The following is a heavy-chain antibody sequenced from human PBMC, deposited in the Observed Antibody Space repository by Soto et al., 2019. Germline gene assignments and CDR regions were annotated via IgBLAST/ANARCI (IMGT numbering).Heavy chain of an antibody. CDR2: ISAYNGNT. J-gene: IGHJ5*02. CDR1: GYTFTSYG. CDR3: XXXXXXXXXXXXXXXDP. Sequence: QVQLVQSGAEVKKPGASVKVSCKASGYTFTSYGISWVRQAPGQGXXXXXWISAYNGNTNYAQKLQGRVTMTTDTXXXXXXXXXXXXXXXXXXXXXXXXXXXXXXXXXXXXXDPWGQGTLVTVSS. V-gene: IGHV1-18*01.